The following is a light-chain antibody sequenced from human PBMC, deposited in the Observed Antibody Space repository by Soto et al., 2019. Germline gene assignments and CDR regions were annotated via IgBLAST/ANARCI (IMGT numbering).Light chain of an antibody. J-gene: IGKJ3*01. CDR2: AAS. CDR3: QNYNSAPFT. CDR1: QGISNY. V-gene: IGKV1-27*01. Sequence: DVQMTQSPSSLSASVGDRVTVTCRASQGISNYLAWYQQKPGKVPKLLISAASTLQSGVPSRFSGSGSVTDFTLTINSLQPEDVASYYCQNYNSAPFTFGPGTKVDLK.